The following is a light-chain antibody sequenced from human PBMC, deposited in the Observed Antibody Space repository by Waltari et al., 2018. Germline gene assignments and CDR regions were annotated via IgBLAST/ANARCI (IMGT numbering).Light chain of an antibody. J-gene: IGKJ2*01. CDR2: ASS. CDR1: QNIDNC. CDR3: QQSYSTHYT. V-gene: IGKV1-39*01. Sequence: DIQVTQSPSSLSASVGDRVTITCRTSQNIDNCLTWYQQKPGKAPEVLIFASSSLQSGVPSRFRGSGSGTDFTLTISSLQPEDFATYYCQQSYSTHYTFGQGTKLEIK.